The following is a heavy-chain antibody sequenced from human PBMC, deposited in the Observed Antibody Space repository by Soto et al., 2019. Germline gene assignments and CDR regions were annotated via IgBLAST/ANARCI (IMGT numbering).Heavy chain of an antibody. CDR1: GFTFSSYS. CDR2: ISSSGSNK. CDR3: AICSNWHTDDAFDL. J-gene: IGHJ3*01. Sequence: GGSLRLSCAASGFTFSSYSMNWVRQAPGKGLEWVSSISSSGSNKYYADSVKGRFTISRDNSKNTLYLQMNSLRAEDTAVYYCAICSNWHTDDAFDLWGQGRMVTVSS. V-gene: IGHV3-21*01. D-gene: IGHD6-13*01.